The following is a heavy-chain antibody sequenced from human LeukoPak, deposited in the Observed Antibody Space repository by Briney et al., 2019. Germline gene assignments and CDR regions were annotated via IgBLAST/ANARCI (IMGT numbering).Heavy chain of an antibody. J-gene: IGHJ4*02. Sequence: SVKVSCKASGVTFSSYAISWVRQAPGQGLEWMGRIVPLLDITKYSQKFQGRVTITADKSTSTAYMELSSLRSEDTAVYYCARGPTVTTFDYWGQGTLVTVSS. V-gene: IGHV1-69*04. CDR3: ARGPTVTTFDY. CDR2: IVPLLDIT. CDR1: GVTFSSYA. D-gene: IGHD4-17*01.